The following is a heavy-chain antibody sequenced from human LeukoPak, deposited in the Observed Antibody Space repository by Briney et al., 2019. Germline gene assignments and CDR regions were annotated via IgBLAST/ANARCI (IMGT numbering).Heavy chain of an antibody. V-gene: IGHV1-69-2*01. CDR1: GYTFTDYY. CDR3: ATITMVRGVSYYFDY. D-gene: IGHD3-10*01. J-gene: IGHJ4*02. Sequence: ASVKVSCKVSGYTFTDYYMHWVQQVPGKGLEWMGLVDPEDGETIYAEKFQGRVTITADTSTDTAYMELSSLRSEDTAVYYCATITMVRGVSYYFDYWGQGTLVTVSS. CDR2: VDPEDGET.